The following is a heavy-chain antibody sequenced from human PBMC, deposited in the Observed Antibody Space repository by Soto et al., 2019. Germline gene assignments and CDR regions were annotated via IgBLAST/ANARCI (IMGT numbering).Heavy chain of an antibody. D-gene: IGHD2-2*01. CDR2: ISAYNGST. V-gene: IGHV1-18*01. J-gene: IGHJ6*03. Sequence: GASVKVSCKASGYTFTSYGISWVRQAPGQGLERMGWISAYNGSTNYAQKLQGRVTMTTDTSTSTAYMELRSLRSDDTAVYYCARSTGGTSLWDYYYYYYMDVWGKGTTVTVSS. CDR3: ARSTGGTSLWDYYYYYYMDV. CDR1: GYTFTSYG.